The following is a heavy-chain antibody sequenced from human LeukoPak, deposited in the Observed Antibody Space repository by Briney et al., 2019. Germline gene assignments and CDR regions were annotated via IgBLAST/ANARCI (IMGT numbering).Heavy chain of an antibody. D-gene: IGHD2-2*02. Sequence: GESLKISCKGSGYSFTSYWIGWVRQMPGKGLEWMGIIYPGDSDTRYSPSFQGQVTISAGKSISTAYLQWSSLKASDTAMYYCARYSEYCSSTSCYTWLDYWGQGTLVTVSS. CDR2: IYPGDSDT. CDR3: ARYSEYCSSTSCYTWLDY. V-gene: IGHV5-51*01. CDR1: GYSFTSYW. J-gene: IGHJ4*02.